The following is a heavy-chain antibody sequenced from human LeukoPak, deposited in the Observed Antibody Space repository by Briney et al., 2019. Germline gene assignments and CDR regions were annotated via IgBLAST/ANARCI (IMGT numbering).Heavy chain of an antibody. CDR2: ISAYNGNT. J-gene: IGHJ4*02. Sequence: ASVTVSFTASGYTFTIYGISWVRQAPGQGLEWMGWISAYNGNTNYAQRLQGRVTMTTDTSTSTAYMELRSLRSDDTAVYYCAREVTEDELDYWGQGTLVTVSS. CDR1: GYTFTIYG. CDR3: AREVTEDELDY. V-gene: IGHV1-18*01. D-gene: IGHD5-18*01.